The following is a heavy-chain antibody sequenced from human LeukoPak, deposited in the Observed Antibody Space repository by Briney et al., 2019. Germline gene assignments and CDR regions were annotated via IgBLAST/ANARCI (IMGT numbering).Heavy chain of an antibody. V-gene: IGHV3-48*04. D-gene: IGHD5-24*01. CDR3: ARTIEMATISYFDY. CDR1: GFTFNTYT. J-gene: IGHJ4*02. Sequence: PGGSLRLSCAASGFTFNTYTMNWARQAPGKGLEWVSYISSSDSTIYYADSVKGRFTISRDNAKNSLYLQMNSLRAGDTAVYYCARTIEMATISYFDYWGQGTLVTVSS. CDR2: ISSSDSTI.